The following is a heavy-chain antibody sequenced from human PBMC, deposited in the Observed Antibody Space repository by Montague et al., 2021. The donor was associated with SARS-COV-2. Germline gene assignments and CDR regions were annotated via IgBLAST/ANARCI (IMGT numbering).Heavy chain of an antibody. J-gene: IGHJ3*01. CDR3: ASLGGGHWSTFDV. CDR1: GDSFSRNW. V-gene: IGHV5-51*01. CDR2: IYPGDSDT. D-gene: IGHD2-8*02. Sequence: QSGAEVKKPGESLKISCWGSGDSFSRNWIGWLRQMPGKGLEWMGTIYPGDSDTRYSPSFQGQVTISADKSISTAYLQWTRLKASDTAMYYCASLGGGHWSTFDVWGQGTMVTVSS.